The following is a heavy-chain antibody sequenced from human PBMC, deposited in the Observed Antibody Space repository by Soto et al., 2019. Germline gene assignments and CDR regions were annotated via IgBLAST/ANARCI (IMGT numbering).Heavy chain of an antibody. CDR2: ISGSGGST. D-gene: IGHD3-22*01. CDR1: GFTFSSYA. CDR3: AKTSAYYYDSSGH. J-gene: IGHJ4*02. V-gene: IGHV3-23*01. Sequence: GGSLTLSCAASGFTFSSYAMSWVRQAPGRGLEWVSAISGSGGSTYYADSVNGRFTISRDNSKNTLYLQMNSLRAEDTAVYYCAKTSAYYYDSSGHWGQGTMVTVSS.